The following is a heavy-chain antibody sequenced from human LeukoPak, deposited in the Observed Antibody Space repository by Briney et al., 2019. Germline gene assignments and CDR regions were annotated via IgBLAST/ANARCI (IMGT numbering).Heavy chain of an antibody. CDR3: ARLVDGYIDY. CDR1: GGSFSGYY. D-gene: IGHD6-6*01. Sequence: KPSETLSLTCAVYGGSFSGYYWSWIRQPPGKGLEGIGEINHSGSTNYNPSLKSRVTISVDTSKNQFSLKLSSVTAADTAVYYCARLVDGYIDYWGQGTLVTVSS. CDR2: INHSGST. V-gene: IGHV4-34*01. J-gene: IGHJ4*02.